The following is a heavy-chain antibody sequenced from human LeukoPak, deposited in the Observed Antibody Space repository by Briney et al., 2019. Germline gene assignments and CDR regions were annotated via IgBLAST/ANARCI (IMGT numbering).Heavy chain of an antibody. Sequence: SETLSLTCTVSGDSIRSSSYYWSWIRQPAGKGLEWIGRIYTSGSTNYNPSLKSRVTMSVDTSKNQFSLKLSSVTAADTAVYYCARGGSSGYYAFDIWGQGTMVTVSS. D-gene: IGHD3-22*01. V-gene: IGHV4-61*02. CDR3: ARGGSSGYYAFDI. CDR1: GDSIRSSSYY. CDR2: IYTSGST. J-gene: IGHJ3*02.